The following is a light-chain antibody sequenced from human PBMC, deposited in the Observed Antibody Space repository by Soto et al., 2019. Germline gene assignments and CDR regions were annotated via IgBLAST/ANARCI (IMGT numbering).Light chain of an antibody. J-gene: IGKJ2*01. CDR2: GSS. CDR3: QQYGRSPPYT. V-gene: IGKV3-20*01. CDR1: QSVSNNY. Sequence: EVVLTQSPGTLSLSPGEKATLSCRASQSVSNNYFAWYQQKPGQAPRLPIFGSSDRATGIPDRFRGSGSGTYFTLPIRRLQTEDFPVYYCQQYGRSPPYTFGQGPKQEL.